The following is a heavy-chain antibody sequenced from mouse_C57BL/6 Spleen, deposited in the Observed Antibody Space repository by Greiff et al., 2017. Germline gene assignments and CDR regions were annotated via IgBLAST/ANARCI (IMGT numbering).Heavy chain of an antibody. V-gene: IGHV1-26*01. J-gene: IGHJ2*01. CDR3: AREGNYYGSSYSYFDY. CDR1: GYTFTDYY. D-gene: IGHD1-1*01. Sequence: VQLKQSGPELVKPGASVKISCKASGYTFTDYYMNWVKQSHGKSLEWIGDINPNNGGTSYNQKFKGKATLTVDKSSSTAYMELRSLTSEDSAVYYCAREGNYYGSSYSYFDYWGQGTTLTVSS. CDR2: INPNNGGT.